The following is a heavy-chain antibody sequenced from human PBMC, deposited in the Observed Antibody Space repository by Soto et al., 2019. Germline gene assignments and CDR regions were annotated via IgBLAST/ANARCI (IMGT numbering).Heavy chain of an antibody. Sequence: SETLSLTCNVSGGSISNYYWTWVRQSPEKGLEWIGYMYHNGNINYNPSLKSRVTISIDTSKNQFSLTLKSVTAADTAVYYCASGGNWFDPWGQGVLVTVSS. J-gene: IGHJ5*02. CDR3: ASGGNWFDP. V-gene: IGHV4-59*01. D-gene: IGHD3-16*01. CDR1: GGSISNYY. CDR2: MYHNGNI.